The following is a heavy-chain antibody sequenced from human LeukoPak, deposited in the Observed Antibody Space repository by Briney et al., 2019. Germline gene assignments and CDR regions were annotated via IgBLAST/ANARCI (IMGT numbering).Heavy chain of an antibody. CDR3: ARAKGYCTGDSCYGSYWYFDL. CDR1: GGSISSYY. CDR2: ISYSGGT. V-gene: IGHV4-59*01. D-gene: IGHD2-15*01. Sequence: PSETLSLTCTVSGGSISSYYRSWIRQPPGKGLEWIGYISYSGGTNYNPSLKSRVTMSVDTSKNQFSLKLTSVTAADTAFYYCARAKGYCTGDSCYGSYWYFDLWGRGTLVTVSS. J-gene: IGHJ2*01.